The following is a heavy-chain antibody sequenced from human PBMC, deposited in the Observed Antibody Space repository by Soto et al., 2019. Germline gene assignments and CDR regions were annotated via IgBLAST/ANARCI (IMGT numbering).Heavy chain of an antibody. CDR1: GGSFSGYY. CDR2: INHSGST. V-gene: IGHV4-34*01. D-gene: IGHD2-2*01. J-gene: IGHJ5*02. Sequence: QVQLQQWGAGLLKPSETLSLTCAVYGGSFSGYYWSWIRQPPGKGLEWIGEINHSGSTNYNPSLTRRVTITVDTSKNQCSLKLSSVTAADTAVYYCARGLGGYCSSTCCRMGINWFDPWGQGTLVTVSS. CDR3: ARGLGGYCSSTCCRMGINWFDP.